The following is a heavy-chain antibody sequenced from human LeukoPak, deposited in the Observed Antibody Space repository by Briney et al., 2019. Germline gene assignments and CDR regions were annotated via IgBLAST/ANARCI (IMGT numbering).Heavy chain of an antibody. D-gene: IGHD3-10*01. CDR2: ISYDGSNK. J-gene: IGHJ2*01. CDR1: GFTFSSYG. Sequence: GGSLRLSCAASGFTFSSYGMHWVRQAPGKGLEWVAVISYDGSNKFYADSVKGRFSISRDNSKDTLDLQMNSLRPADTAVYYCARRLPGVRYRYFDLWGRGTLVTVSS. V-gene: IGHV3-30*03. CDR3: ARRLPGVRYRYFDL.